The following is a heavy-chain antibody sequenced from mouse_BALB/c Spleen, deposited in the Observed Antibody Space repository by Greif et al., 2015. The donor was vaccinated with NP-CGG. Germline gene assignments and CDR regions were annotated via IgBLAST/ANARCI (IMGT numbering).Heavy chain of an antibody. J-gene: IGHJ4*01. V-gene: IGHV1-14*01. Sequence: VQLQQSGPELVKPGASVKMPCKASGYTFTSYVMHWVKQKPGQGLEWIGYINPYNDGTKYNEKFKGKATLTSDKSSSTAYMELSSLTSEDSAVYYCAGITTVVDYYAMDYWGQGTSVTVSS. CDR2: INPYNDGT. D-gene: IGHD1-1*01. CDR1: GYTFTSYV. CDR3: AGITTVVDYYAMDY.